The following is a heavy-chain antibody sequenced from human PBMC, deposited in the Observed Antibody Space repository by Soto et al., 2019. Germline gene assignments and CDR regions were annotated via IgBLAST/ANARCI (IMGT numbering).Heavy chain of an antibody. J-gene: IGHJ4*02. CDR1: GFTVSSNY. CDR2: IYSGGST. Sequence: GGSLRLSCAASGFTVSSNYMSWVRQAPGKGLEWVSVIYSGGSTYYADSVKGRFTISRDNSKNTLYLQMNSLRAEDTAVYYCARSLIGTGDFDYWGQGTLVTVSS. D-gene: IGHD7-27*01. V-gene: IGHV3-53*01. CDR3: ARSLIGTGDFDY.